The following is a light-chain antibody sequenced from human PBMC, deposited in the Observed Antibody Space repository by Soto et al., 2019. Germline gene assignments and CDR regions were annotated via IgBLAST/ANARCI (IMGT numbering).Light chain of an antibody. J-gene: IGKJ3*01. CDR3: QQYYSTPLT. V-gene: IGKV4-1*01. CDR1: QSVLYSSNSKNY. Sequence: SLAVSLGERATINCKSSQSVLYSSNSKNYLAWYQQKPGQSPKLLIYWASTRGSGVPDRFSGSGSGTDFTLTISSLQAEDVAVYYCQQYYSTPLTFGPGTKVDIK. CDR2: WAS.